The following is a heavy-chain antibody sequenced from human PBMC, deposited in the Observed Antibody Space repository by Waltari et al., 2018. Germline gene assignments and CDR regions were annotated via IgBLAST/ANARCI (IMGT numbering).Heavy chain of an antibody. CDR1: GSSFRDYW. Sequence: EVQLVEAGGDIVPPGGSLRLSCVASGSSFRDYWLHWVRQVPGKGLVWVSRINVDGSSISYSDSVKGRFTISRDNTKNTLYLQLNSLRAEDTAVYYCARKGGRGYTYGPFYYDSWGQGTLVTVAS. D-gene: IGHD5-18*01. CDR3: ARKGGRGYTYGPFYYDS. CDR2: INVDGSSI. V-gene: IGHV3-74*01. J-gene: IGHJ4*02.